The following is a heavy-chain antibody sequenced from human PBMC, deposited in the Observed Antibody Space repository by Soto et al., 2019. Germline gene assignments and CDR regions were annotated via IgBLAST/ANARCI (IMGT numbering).Heavy chain of an antibody. CDR3: AKALGRMTMVRGVTETDY. J-gene: IGHJ4*02. V-gene: IGHV3-30*18. D-gene: IGHD3-10*01. Sequence: QVQLVESGGGVGQPGRSLTLSCAASGFTFSSYGMHWVRQAPGKGLEWVAVVSFDAGNKYYADSVKGRFTIFRDNSNNTLFLQINSLRTEDTALYYCAKALGRMTMVRGVTETDYWGQGTLVTVSS. CDR1: GFTFSSYG. CDR2: VSFDAGNK.